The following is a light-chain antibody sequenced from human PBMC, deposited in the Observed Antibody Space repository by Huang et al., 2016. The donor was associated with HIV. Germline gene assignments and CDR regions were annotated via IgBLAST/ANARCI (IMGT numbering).Light chain of an antibody. Sequence: EIVLTQSPATLSLSPGERATLSCRASQSVSSYLAWYQQKPGQAPRLLIYAASNRATGIPPRFSGSGSGTDFTLTISSLEPEDFAVYYCQQRSNWLTFGGGTKVEIK. J-gene: IGKJ4*01. CDR1: QSVSSY. V-gene: IGKV3-11*01. CDR3: QQRSNWLT. CDR2: AAS.